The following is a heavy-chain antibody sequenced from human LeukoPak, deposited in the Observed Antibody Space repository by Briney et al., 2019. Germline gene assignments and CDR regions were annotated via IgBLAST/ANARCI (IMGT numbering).Heavy chain of an antibody. CDR1: GFGFSDQY. CDR3: AKRASGSGTSLYYFDY. CDR2: TGNRANSYTT. Sequence: GGSLRLSCAASGFGFSDQYMDWVRRAPGKGLEWVGRTGNRANSYTTEYAASVKGRFTISRDDSKNSLYLQMNSLKTEDTAVYYCAKRASGSGTSLYYFDYWGQGTLVTVSS. V-gene: IGHV3-72*01. D-gene: IGHD3-10*01. J-gene: IGHJ4*02.